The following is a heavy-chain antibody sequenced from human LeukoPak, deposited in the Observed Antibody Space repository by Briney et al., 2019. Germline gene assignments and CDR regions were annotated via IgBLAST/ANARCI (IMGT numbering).Heavy chain of an antibody. CDR1: GGSISSGSYY. J-gene: IGHJ4*02. D-gene: IGHD6-6*01. CDR3: ARVGSSSVYFDY. CDR2: IYTSGST. Sequence: SQTLSLTCTVSGGSISSGSYYWSWIRQPAGKGLEWIGRIYTSGSTNYNPSLKSRVTILVDTSKNQFSLKLSSVTAADTAVYYCARVGSSSVYFDYWGQGTLVTVSS. V-gene: IGHV4-61*02.